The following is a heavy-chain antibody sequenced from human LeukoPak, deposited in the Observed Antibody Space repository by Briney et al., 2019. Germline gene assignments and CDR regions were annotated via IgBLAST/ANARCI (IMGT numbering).Heavy chain of an antibody. CDR2: IKDSGTT. J-gene: IGHJ4*02. CDR1: GYSFTTYH. V-gene: IGHV1-46*01. Sequence: ASAKVSCKASGYSFTTYHIHWVRQAPGQGLEWMGIIKDSGTTIYPQKFQGRVTMTRDTSTSTVYVEVSSLRSEDTAVYYCARESPHTFYFDYWGQGTLVTVSS. CDR3: ARESPHTFYFDY. D-gene: IGHD3-16*01.